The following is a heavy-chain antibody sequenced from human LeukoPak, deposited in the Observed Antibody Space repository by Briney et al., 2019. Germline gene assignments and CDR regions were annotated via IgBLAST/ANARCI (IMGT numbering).Heavy chain of an antibody. CDR1: GITFSNCA. J-gene: IGHJ4*02. V-gene: IGHV3-30*04. CDR2: ISYDGRNK. D-gene: IGHD6-19*01. Sequence: GTSLRLSCAASGITFSNCAMHWVRQAPGKGLEWLTVISYDGRNKYYADSVEGRFTVSRDNSKNTLYLQMNSLRAEDTAVYYCARVDTSSGWYNFDYWGQGTLVTVSS. CDR3: ARVDTSSGWYNFDY.